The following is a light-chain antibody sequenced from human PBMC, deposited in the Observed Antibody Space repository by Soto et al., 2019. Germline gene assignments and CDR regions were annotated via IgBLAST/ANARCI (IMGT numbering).Light chain of an antibody. V-gene: IGKV3-11*01. CDR2: DAS. J-gene: IGKJ2*01. CDR1: QSVSSS. Sequence: EIVLTQSQATLSLSPGERATLSCRASQSVSSSLAWYQQKPGQAPRLLIYDASNRATGIPARFSGSRSGTDFTLTISSLEPEDFAVYYCQQRSNWPPYTFGQGTKLEIK. CDR3: QQRSNWPPYT.